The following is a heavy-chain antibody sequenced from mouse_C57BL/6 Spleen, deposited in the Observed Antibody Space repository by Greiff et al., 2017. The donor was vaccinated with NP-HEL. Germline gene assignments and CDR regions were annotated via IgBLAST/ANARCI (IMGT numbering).Heavy chain of an antibody. D-gene: IGHD1-1*01. Sequence: EVQLVESGGGLVKPGGSLKLSCAASGFTFSDYGMHWVRQAPEKGLEWVAYISSGSSTIYYADTVKGRFTISRDNAKNTLFLQMTSLRSEDTAMYYCASPPYYGSSLFAYWGQGTLVTVSA. CDR3: ASPPYYGSSLFAY. J-gene: IGHJ3*01. CDR1: GFTFSDYG. CDR2: ISSGSSTI. V-gene: IGHV5-17*01.